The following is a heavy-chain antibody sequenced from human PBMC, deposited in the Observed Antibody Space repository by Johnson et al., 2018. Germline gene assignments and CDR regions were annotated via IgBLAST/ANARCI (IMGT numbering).Heavy chain of an antibody. D-gene: IGHD4-23*01. CDR2: IKQDGSEI. CDR1: GFTFSTYW. CDR3: APWTYGGNPVGY. Sequence: VQLVESGGGLVQPGGSLRVSCDASGFTFSTYWLSWVRQDPGKGLEWVGYIKQDGSEIYYAGSVKGRFTISRANAKNSLYLQMNSRRAEDTAVYHCAPWTYGGNPVGYWCQGALVTVSS. V-gene: IGHV3-7*01. J-gene: IGHJ4*02.